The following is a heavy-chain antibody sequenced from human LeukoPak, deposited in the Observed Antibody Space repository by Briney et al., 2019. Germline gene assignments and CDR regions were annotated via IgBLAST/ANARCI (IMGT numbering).Heavy chain of an antibody. CDR2: IYSGGST. J-gene: IGHJ4*02. CDR3: ARDSSSNVVAPDDY. CDR1: GFTVSSNY. Sequence: PGRSLRLSCAASGFTVSSNYMSWVRQAPGKGLEWVSVIYSGGSTYYADSVKGRLTISRDNSKNTLYLQMNSLRAEDTAVYYCARDSSSNVVAPDDYWGQGTLVTVSS. D-gene: IGHD2-15*01. V-gene: IGHV3-66*01.